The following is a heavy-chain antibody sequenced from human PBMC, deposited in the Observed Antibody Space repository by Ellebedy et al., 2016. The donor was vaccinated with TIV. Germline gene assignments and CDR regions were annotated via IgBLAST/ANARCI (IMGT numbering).Heavy chain of an antibody. J-gene: IGHJ4*02. CDR1: GFTLSSFS. V-gene: IGHV3-21*05. D-gene: IGHD1-20*01. CDR3: VRDHNWAFDY. CDR2: FSSSGTFI. Sequence: PGGSLRLSCEVSGFTLSSFSMNWVRQAPGKGLEWVSYFSSSGTFIWYADSVRGRFTISSDNAKNSLFRQMNSLRAEDTAIYYCVRDHNWAFDYWGQGILVTVSS.